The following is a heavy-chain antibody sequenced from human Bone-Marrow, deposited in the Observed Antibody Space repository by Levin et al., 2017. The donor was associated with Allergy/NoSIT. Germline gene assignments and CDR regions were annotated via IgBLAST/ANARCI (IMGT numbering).Heavy chain of an antibody. CDR2: IKQDGSEK. D-gene: IGHD2-21*02. Sequence: SCAASGFTFSSYWMSWVRQAPGKGLEWVANIKQDGSEKYYVDSVKGRFTISRDNAKNSLYLQMNSLRAEDTAVYYCARDIVVVTAIRWYFDLWGRGTLVTVSS. V-gene: IGHV3-7*04. CDR3: ARDIVVVTAIRWYFDL. J-gene: IGHJ2*01. CDR1: GFTFSSYW.